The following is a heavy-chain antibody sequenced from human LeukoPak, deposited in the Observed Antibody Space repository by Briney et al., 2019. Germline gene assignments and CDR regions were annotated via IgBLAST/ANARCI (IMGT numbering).Heavy chain of an antibody. D-gene: IGHD6-13*01. CDR3: ARGRRQQLAGDY. J-gene: IGHJ4*02. Sequence: SETLSLTCTVSGGSVSSGSYYWSWIRQPPGKGLEWIGYIYYSGSTNYNPSLKSRVTISVDTSKNQFSLKLSSVTAADTVVYYCARGRRQQLAGDYWGQGTLVTVSS. CDR1: GGSVSSGSYY. V-gene: IGHV4-61*01. CDR2: IYYSGST.